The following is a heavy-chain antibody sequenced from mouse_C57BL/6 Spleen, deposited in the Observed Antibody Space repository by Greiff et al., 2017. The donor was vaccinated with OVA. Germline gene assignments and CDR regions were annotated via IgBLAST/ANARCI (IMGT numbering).Heavy chain of an antibody. CDR1: GYTFTDYE. V-gene: IGHV1-15*01. CDR2: IDPETGGT. CDR3: STPSTGVARDAMDY. J-gene: IGHJ4*01. D-gene: IGHD1-1*01. Sequence: QVQLQQSGAELVRPGASVTLSCKASGYTFTDYEMHWVKQTPVHGLEWIGAIDPETGGTAYNQKFKGKAILTADKSSSTAYMELRSLTSEDSAVYYCSTPSTGVARDAMDYWGQGTSVTVSS.